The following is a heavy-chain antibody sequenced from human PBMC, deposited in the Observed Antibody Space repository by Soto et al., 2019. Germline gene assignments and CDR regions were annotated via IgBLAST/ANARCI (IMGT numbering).Heavy chain of an antibody. CDR2: IFRIGST. J-gene: IGHJ3*02. V-gene: IGHV4-59*08. Sequence: QVQLQESGPGLVKSSETLSLTCTVSGGSISNSYWSWIRQPPGKGLEWIGFIFRIGSTNYKPSVKSRVTISVDTSKNQFSLNLRSVTAADTAVYYCARPSKEWLANDAFDIWGQGTMVTVSS. D-gene: IGHD6-19*01. CDR1: GGSISNSY. CDR3: ARPSKEWLANDAFDI.